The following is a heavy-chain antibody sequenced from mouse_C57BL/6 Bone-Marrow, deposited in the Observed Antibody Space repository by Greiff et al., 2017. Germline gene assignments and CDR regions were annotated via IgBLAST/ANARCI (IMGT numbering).Heavy chain of an antibody. D-gene: IGHD4-1*01. V-gene: IGHV1-80*01. CDR2: IYPGDGDT. J-gene: IGHJ2*01. Sequence: QVQLKESGAELVKPGASVTISCKVSGYAFSTYWMNWVQQRPGKGLEWIGQIYPGDGDTTYNGKFKGKATLTADISSSTAYMQLSSLTPEDSAVDFCARDWYYFDYWGQGTTLTGSS. CDR1: GYAFSTYW. CDR3: ARDWYYFDY.